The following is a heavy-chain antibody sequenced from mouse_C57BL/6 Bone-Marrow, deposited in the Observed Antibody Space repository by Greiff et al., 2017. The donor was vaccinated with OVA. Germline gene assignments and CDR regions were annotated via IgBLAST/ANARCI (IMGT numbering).Heavy chain of an antibody. D-gene: IGHD2-4*01. CDR3: ARHGGLRRDWYFDV. CDR1: EYEFPSHD. CDR2: INSDGGST. J-gene: IGHJ1*03. Sequence: DVMLVESGGGLVQPGESLKLSCESNEYEFPSHDMSWVRKTPEKRLELVAAINSDGGSTYYPDTMERRFIISRDNTKKTLYLQMSSLRSEDTALYYCARHGGLRRDWYFDVWGTGTTVTVSS. V-gene: IGHV5-2*01.